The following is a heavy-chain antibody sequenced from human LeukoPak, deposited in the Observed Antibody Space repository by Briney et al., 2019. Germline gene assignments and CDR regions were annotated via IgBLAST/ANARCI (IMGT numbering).Heavy chain of an antibody. CDR2: ISYSGNT. D-gene: IGHD2-15*01. V-gene: IGHV4-39*01. CDR3: ARHCCSGPAKRVFDI. CDR1: GCSIIGSDYH. J-gene: IGHJ3*02. Sequence: SETLSLTCTVSGCSIIGSDYHWGWVRQPPGKGLEWLRTISYSGNTDYNPSLRSRVTISVDTSNNQFSLRLGSVTAADTAVYHCARHCCSGPAKRVFDIWGQGTMVTVSS.